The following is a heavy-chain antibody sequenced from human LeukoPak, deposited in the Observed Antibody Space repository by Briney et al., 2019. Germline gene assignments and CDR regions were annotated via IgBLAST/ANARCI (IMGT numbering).Heavy chain of an antibody. J-gene: IGHJ4*02. CDR2: IKSKTDGGTT. D-gene: IGHD3-10*01. CDR3: TTGITMVRRVIHLIDY. Sequence: SGGSLRLSCAASGFTFSNAWMSWVRQAPGKGLEWVGRIKSKTDGGTTDYAAPVKGRFTISRDDSKNTLYLQMNSLKTEDTAVYYCTTGITMVRRVIHLIDYWGQGTLVTVSS. V-gene: IGHV3-15*01. CDR1: GFTFSNAW.